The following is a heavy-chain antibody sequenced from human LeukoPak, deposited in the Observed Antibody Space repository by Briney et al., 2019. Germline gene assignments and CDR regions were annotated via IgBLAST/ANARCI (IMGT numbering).Heavy chain of an antibody. V-gene: IGHV3-66*01. J-gene: IGHJ4*02. CDR1: GFTVSSNY. CDR3: AKDRAGFWSGSIYKESDY. Sequence: GGSLRLSCAASGFTVSSNYMNWVRQAPGKGLEWVSMIYPNGNTFYTDSVKGRFTTSRDNSKNTLCLQMNSLRAEDTAVYYCAKDRAGFWSGSIYKESDYWGQGTLVTVSS. D-gene: IGHD3-3*01. CDR2: IYPNGNT.